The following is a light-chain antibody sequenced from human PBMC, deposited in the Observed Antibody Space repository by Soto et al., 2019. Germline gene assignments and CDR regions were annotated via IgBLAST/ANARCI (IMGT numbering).Light chain of an antibody. V-gene: IGKV3-20*01. J-gene: IGKJ2*01. CDR2: SVS. CDR3: QHYGSSPYT. CDR1: QSLSGNY. Sequence: EIVLTQSPGTLSLSPGERATLSCRASQSLSGNYLAWYQQKPGQAPRLLIFSVSSRATGIPDRFSGSGSGTDFTLTINRLEPEDFAVYYCQHYGSSPYTFGLGTKLEIK.